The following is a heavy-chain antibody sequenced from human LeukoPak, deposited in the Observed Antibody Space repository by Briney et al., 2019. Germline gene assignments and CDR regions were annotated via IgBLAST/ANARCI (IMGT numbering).Heavy chain of an antibody. Sequence: NPSETLSLTCTVSGGSISSYYWSWIRQPPGKGLEWIGYIYYSGSTNYNPSLKSRVTISVDTSKNQFSLKLSSVTAADTAVYYCARVTAAYYYGMDVWGQGTTVTVSS. J-gene: IGHJ6*02. CDR3: ARVTAAYYYGMDV. CDR2: IYYSGST. CDR1: GGSISSYY. V-gene: IGHV4-59*01. D-gene: IGHD6-13*01.